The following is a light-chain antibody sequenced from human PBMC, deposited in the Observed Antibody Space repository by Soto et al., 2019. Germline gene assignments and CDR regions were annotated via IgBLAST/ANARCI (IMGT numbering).Light chain of an antibody. V-gene: IGLV2-14*01. Sequence: QSALTQPASVSGSPGQSITISCTGTSSDVGGYNYVSWYQQHPGKAPKLMIYDVSNRPSGVSNRFSGSKSGNTASLTISGRQAEDDADYYCSSYTSSSTLLYVFGTGTKVTVL. J-gene: IGLJ1*01. CDR1: SSDVGGYNY. CDR2: DVS. CDR3: SSYTSSSTLLYV.